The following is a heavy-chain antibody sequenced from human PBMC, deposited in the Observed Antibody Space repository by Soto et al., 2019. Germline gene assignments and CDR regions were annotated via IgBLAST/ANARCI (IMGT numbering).Heavy chain of an antibody. V-gene: IGHV1-18*01. J-gene: IGHJ5*02. CDR1: GYTFTDYD. CDR2: ISVDNGNT. CDR3: ARTSVSNYNWFDP. D-gene: IGHD4-4*01. Sequence: QGQLVQSGAEVKKPGASVKVSCKASGYTFTDYDISWVRQAPGQGLEWMGWISVDNGNTKYVESLQGRVTMITDTYTSTAYMEVRSLRSDDTAVYYCARTSVSNYNWFDPWGQGTRVAVSS.